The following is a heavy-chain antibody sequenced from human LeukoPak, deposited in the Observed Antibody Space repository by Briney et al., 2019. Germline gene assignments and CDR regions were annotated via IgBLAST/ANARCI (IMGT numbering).Heavy chain of an antibody. D-gene: IGHD1-26*01. V-gene: IGHV3-23*01. Sequence: PGGSLRLSCAASGFTFSSYSMNWVRQAPGKGLEWVSAISSSGDTYYADSVRGRFTISRDNSKNTLYLQMNSLRAEDTALYYCAKDAVGGTAYYFDCWGQGTLVSVSS. CDR3: AKDAVGGTAYYFDC. J-gene: IGHJ4*02. CDR2: ISSSGDT. CDR1: GFTFSSYS.